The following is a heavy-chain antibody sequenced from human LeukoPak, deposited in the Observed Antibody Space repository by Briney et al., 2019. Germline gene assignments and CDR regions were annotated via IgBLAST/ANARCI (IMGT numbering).Heavy chain of an antibody. V-gene: IGHV1-18*01. J-gene: IGHJ4*02. CDR3: ARAPGQRNPIVATPNLDY. D-gene: IGHD5-12*01. CDR1: GYTFTSYG. Sequence: ASVKVSCKASGYTFTSYGISWVRQAPGQGLEWMGWISAYNGNTNYAQKLQGRVTMTTDTSTSTAYMELRSLRSDDTAVYYCARAPGQRNPIVATPNLDYWGQGTLVTVSS. CDR2: ISAYNGNT.